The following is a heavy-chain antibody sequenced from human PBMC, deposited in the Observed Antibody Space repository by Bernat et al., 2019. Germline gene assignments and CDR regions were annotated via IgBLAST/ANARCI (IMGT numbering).Heavy chain of an antibody. CDR3: ARDCSSTSCYGTDAFDI. J-gene: IGHJ3*02. D-gene: IGHD2-2*01. Sequence: QVQLVESGGGLVKPGGSLRLSCAASGFTFSDYYMSWIRQAPGKGLEWVSYISSSSSYTNYADSVKGRFTISRDNAKNSLYLQMNSLRAEDTAVYYCARDCSSTSCYGTDAFDIWGQGTMVTVSS. CDR2: ISSSSSYT. V-gene: IGHV3-11*06. CDR1: GFTFSDYY.